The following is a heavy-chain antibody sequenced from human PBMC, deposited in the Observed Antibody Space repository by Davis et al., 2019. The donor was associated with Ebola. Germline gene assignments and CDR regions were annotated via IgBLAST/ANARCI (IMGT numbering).Heavy chain of an antibody. J-gene: IGHJ3*02. CDR1: GFTFTAYG. D-gene: IGHD2-8*01. CDR2: IWYDGSNK. CDR3: ARDAGTNRNGYHDAFDI. V-gene: IGHV3-33*01. Sequence: GGSLRLSCAASGFTFTAYGIHWVRQAPGKWLEGVSIIWYDGSNKDYADSVKGRFTISRDDSKNTVYLQMNSLRAEDTAVYYCARDAGTNRNGYHDAFDIWGQGTTVTVSS.